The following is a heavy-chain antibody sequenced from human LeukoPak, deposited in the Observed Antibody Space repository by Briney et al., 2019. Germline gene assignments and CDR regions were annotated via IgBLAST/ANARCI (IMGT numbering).Heavy chain of an antibody. V-gene: IGHV3-9*01. CDR2: ISWNSGSI. CDR3: AKSAGPHTAMVDY. CDR1: GFTFDDYA. J-gene: IGHJ4*02. D-gene: IGHD5-18*01. Sequence: GRSLRLSCVASGFTFDDYAMHWVRQAPGKGLEWVSGISWNSGSIGYADSVKGRFTISRDNAKNSLYLQMNSLRAEDTALYYCAKSAGPHTAMVDYWGQGTLVTVSS.